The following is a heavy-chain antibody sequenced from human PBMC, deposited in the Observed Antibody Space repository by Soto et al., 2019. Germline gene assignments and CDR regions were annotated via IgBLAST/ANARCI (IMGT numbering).Heavy chain of an antibody. CDR2: INAGNGNT. Sequence: VKVSCKASGYTFTSYAMHWVRQAPGQRLEWMGWINAGNGNTKYSQKFQGRVTITRDTSASTAYMELSSLRSEDTAVYYCARDMGDSGWPLFDYWGQGTLVTVSS. D-gene: IGHD6-19*01. J-gene: IGHJ4*02. CDR3: ARDMGDSGWPLFDY. V-gene: IGHV1-3*01. CDR1: GYTFTSYA.